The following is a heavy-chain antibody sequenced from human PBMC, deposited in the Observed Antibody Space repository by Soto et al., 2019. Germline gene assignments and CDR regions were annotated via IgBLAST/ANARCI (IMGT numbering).Heavy chain of an antibody. CDR1: GYTFTSYY. V-gene: IGHV1-46*01. Sequence: ASVKVSCNASGYTFTSYYMHWVRQAPGQELEWMGIINPSGGSTSYAQKFQGRVTMTRDTSTSTVYMELSSLRSEDTAVYYCARGRGYYDSSGYEAFDYWGQGTLVTVSS. CDR3: ARGRGYYDSSGYEAFDY. D-gene: IGHD3-22*01. J-gene: IGHJ4*02. CDR2: INPSGGST.